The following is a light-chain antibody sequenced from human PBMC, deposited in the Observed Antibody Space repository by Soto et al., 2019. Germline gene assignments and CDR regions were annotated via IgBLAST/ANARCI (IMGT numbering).Light chain of an antibody. CDR1: SSNIGAGYD. CDR2: GNT. J-gene: IGLJ1*01. Sequence: QSVLTQPPSVSGAPGQWVTISCTGSSSNIGAGYDVQWYQQLPGTAPKLLIYGNTNRPSRVPDRFSGSKSGTSASLAITGLQAEDEADYYCQSYDSSLSAHYVFGTGTKVTVL. V-gene: IGLV1-40*01. CDR3: QSYDSSLSAHYV.